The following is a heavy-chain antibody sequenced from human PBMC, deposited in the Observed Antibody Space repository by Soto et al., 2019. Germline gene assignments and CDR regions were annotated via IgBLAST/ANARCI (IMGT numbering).Heavy chain of an antibody. V-gene: IGHV4-34*08. J-gene: IGHJ6*03. Sequence: SETLSLTCAVYGGTFSGYYWSWIRPPPGKGLEWIGEINHSGSTNYNPSPKSRVTISVDTSKNQFSLKLSSVTAADTAVYYCAGLGYCSGGSCYATNPYYYYYMDVWGKGTTVTVSS. D-gene: IGHD2-15*01. CDR1: GGTFSGYY. CDR3: AGLGYCSGGSCYATNPYYYYYMDV. CDR2: INHSGST.